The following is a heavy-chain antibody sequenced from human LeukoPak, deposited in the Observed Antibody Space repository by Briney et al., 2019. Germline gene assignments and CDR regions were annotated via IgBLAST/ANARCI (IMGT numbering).Heavy chain of an antibody. Sequence: GGSLRLSCAASGFTFSGSAMHWVRQASGKGLEWVGRIRSKANSYATAYAASVKGRFTISRDDSKNTAYLQMNSLKTEDTAVYYCTSPAGIAGLWGQGTLVTVSS. CDR3: TSPAGIAGL. J-gene: IGHJ4*02. V-gene: IGHV3-73*01. D-gene: IGHD6-13*01. CDR2: IRSKANSYAT. CDR1: GFTFSGSA.